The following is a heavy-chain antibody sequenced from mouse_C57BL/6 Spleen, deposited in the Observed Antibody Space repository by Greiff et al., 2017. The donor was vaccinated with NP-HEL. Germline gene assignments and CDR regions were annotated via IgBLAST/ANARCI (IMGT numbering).Heavy chain of an antibody. V-gene: IGHV1-54*01. CDR1: GYAFTNYL. CDR3: ARKGDYYGSREYFDY. Sequence: VQLQQSGAELVRPGTSVKVSCKASGYAFTNYLIEWVKQRPGQGLEWIGVINPGSGGTNYNEKFKGKATLTADKSSSTASMQLSRLTSRDSAGYVCARKGDYYGSREYFDYWGQGTTLTVSS. J-gene: IGHJ2*01. CDR2: INPGSGGT. D-gene: IGHD1-1*01.